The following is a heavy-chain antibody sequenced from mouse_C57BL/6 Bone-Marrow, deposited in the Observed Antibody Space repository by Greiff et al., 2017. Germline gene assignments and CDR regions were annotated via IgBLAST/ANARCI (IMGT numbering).Heavy chain of an antibody. V-gene: IGHV5-9-1*02. CDR1: GFTFSSYA. J-gene: IGHJ2*01. CDR3: TRDYYGSRGRYYFDY. Sequence: DVHLVESGEGLVKPGGSLKLSCAASGFTFSSYAMSWVRQTPEKRLEWVAYISSGGDYIYYADTVKGRFTISRDNARNTLYLQMSSLKSEDTAMYYCTRDYYGSRGRYYFDYWGQGTTLTVSS. CDR2: ISSGGDYI. D-gene: IGHD1-1*01.